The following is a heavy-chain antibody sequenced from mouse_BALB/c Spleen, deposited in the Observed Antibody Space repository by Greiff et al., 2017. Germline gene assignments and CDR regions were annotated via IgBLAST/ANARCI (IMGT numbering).Heavy chain of an antibody. CDR1: GFTFSDFY. CDR2: SRNKANDYTT. J-gene: IGHJ3*01. Sequence: EVKLMESGGGLVQPGGSLRLSCATSGFTFSDFYMEWVRQPPGKRLEWIAASRNKANDYTTEYSASVKGRFIVSRDTSQSILYLQMNALRAEDTASYYCARDGNYGYDGWFAYWGQGTLVTVAA. CDR3: ARDGNYGYDGWFAY. D-gene: IGHD2-2*01. V-gene: IGHV7-1*02.